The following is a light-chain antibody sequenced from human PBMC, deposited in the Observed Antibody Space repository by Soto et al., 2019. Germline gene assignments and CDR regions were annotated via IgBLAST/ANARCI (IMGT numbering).Light chain of an antibody. CDR2: GAS. CDR3: QQSYSTLWT. V-gene: IGKV1-39*01. Sequence: DIQLPQSPSTLPASVGDSVTLTCRASQSITIYLNWYQQKPGEAPNLLIFGASTLQSGVPSRFSGSGSGTDFTLTISSLQPEDFATYYCQQSYSTLWTFGQGTKVDIK. CDR1: QSITIY. J-gene: IGKJ1*01.